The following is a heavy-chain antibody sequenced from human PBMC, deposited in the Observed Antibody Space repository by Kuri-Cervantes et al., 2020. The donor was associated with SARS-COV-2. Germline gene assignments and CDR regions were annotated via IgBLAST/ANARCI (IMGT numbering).Heavy chain of an antibody. J-gene: IGHJ6*03. Sequence: GSLRVSCTVSGYSISSGYYWCWIRQPPGKGLEWIGSIYHSGSTYYNPSLKSRVTISVDTSKNQFSLKLSSVPDADTAVYYCARQLRLYSMDVWGKGTTVTVSS. D-gene: IGHD5-12*01. CDR3: ARQLRLYSMDV. CDR2: IYHSGST. V-gene: IGHV4-38-2*02. CDR1: GYSISSGYY.